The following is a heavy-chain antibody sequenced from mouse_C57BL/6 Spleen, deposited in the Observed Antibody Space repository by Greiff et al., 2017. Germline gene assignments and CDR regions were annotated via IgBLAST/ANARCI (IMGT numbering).Heavy chain of an antibody. CDR3: AREGDYGGPWFAY. J-gene: IGHJ3*01. CDR1: GYSITSGYY. V-gene: IGHV3-6*01. Sequence: EVQLQQSGPGLVKPSQSLSLTCSVTGYSITSGYYWNWIRQFPGNKLEWMGYISYDGSNNYNPSLKNRISITRDTSKNQFFLKLNSVTTEDTATYYCAREGDYGGPWFAYWGQGTLVTVSA. CDR2: ISYDGSN. D-gene: IGHD2-4*01.